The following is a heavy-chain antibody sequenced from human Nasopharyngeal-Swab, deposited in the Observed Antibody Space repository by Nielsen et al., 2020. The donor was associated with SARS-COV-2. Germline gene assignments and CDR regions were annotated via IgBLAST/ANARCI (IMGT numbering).Heavy chain of an antibody. CDR1: GFTFSSYW. J-gene: IGHJ6*02. V-gene: IGHV3-74*01. Sequence: GESLKISCAASGFTFSSYWMHWVRQAPGKGLVWVSRINSDGSSTSYADSVKGRFTISRDNAKNTLYLQMNSLRAEDTAVYYCARHFPRPLDFWNHLSVSHLLYYYGMDVWGQGTTVTVSS. D-gene: IGHD3-3*01. CDR3: ARHFPRPLDFWNHLSVSHLLYYYGMDV. CDR2: INSDGSST.